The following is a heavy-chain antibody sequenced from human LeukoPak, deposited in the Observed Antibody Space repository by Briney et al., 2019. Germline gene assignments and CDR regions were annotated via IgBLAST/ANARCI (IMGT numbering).Heavy chain of an antibody. CDR2: ISSSSRFI. V-gene: IGHV3-21*01. Sequence: GGSLRLSCAASGISFSNYSMNWVRQAPGKGLEWVSLISSSSRFIYYGDSVKGRFTISRDNAKKSLYLQMNSLIAEDTAVYYCARAVYCSGGGCFWYFDLWGRGTLVTVSS. D-gene: IGHD2-15*01. J-gene: IGHJ2*01. CDR3: ARAVYCSGGGCFWYFDL. CDR1: GISFSNYS.